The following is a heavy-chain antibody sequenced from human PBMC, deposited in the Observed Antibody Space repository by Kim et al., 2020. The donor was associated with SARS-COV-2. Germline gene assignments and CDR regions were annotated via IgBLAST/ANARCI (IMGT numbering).Heavy chain of an antibody. Sequence: GGSLRLSCAASGFTFSDNWMTWVRRAPGKGLEWVANIRQDGSETHYVDSVKGRFTISRDNAKNSVHLQMNSLRAEDTARYYCAVGRGIDYWGQGTLVTVS. CDR2: IRQDGSET. CDR1: GFTFSDNW. CDR3: AVGRGIDY. J-gene: IGHJ4*02. D-gene: IGHD1-1*01. V-gene: IGHV3-7*03.